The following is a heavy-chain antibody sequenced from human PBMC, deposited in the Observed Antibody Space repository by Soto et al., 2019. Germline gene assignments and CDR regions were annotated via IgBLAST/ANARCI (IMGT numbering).Heavy chain of an antibody. J-gene: IGHJ4*02. CDR1: GGPITSSIHY. V-gene: IGHV4-39*01. CDR2: IYYDGNT. CDR3: ARSSITPRLFMYQFDY. D-gene: IGHD6-6*01. Sequence: PSETXSLTCIVSGGPITSSIHYWGWIRQPPGKGLECIGNIYYDGNTYYNPSLKSRVTISLDTSENQFSLRLNSVTAADTAVYYCARSSITPRLFMYQFDYWGQGTLVTVSS.